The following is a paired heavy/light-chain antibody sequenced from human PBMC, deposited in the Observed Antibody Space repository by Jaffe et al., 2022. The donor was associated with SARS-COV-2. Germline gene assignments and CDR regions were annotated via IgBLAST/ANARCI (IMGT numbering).Light chain of an antibody. CDR3: QQYYNTPWT. J-gene: IGKJ1*01. CDR2: WAS. CDR1: QSVIYSSNNKYY. V-gene: IGKV4-1*01. Sequence: DIVMTQSPDSLAVSLGERATITCKSSQSVIYSSNNKYYFAWYQQKPGQPPKVLIYWASTRDFGVPDRFSGSVSGTDFTLTISSLQAEDVAVYYCQQYYNTPWTFGQGTKVEIK.
Heavy chain of an antibody. CDR1: GFSLTTRGVG. Sequence: QITLKESGPTLVKPTQTLTLTCTFSGFSLTTRGVGVGWIRQPPGQALEWVALIYWDDDKRYSPSLRSRLTITKDTSQNQVVLTMTNMDPVDTATYYCAHSHVYCSGSSCSGHPPQWGQGILVTVSS. J-gene: IGHJ4*02. CDR3: AHSHVYCSGSSCSGHPPQ. CDR2: IYWDDDK. V-gene: IGHV2-5*02. D-gene: IGHD2-15*01.